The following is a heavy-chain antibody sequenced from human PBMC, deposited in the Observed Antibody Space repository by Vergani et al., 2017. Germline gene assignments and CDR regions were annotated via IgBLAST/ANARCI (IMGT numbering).Heavy chain of an antibody. J-gene: IGHJ4*02. CDR2: IIPIFGTA. D-gene: IGHD3-9*01. V-gene: IGHV1-69*06. Sequence: QVQLVQSGAEVKKPGSSVKVSCKASGGTFSSYAISWVRQAPGQGLEWMGGIIPIFGTANYAQKFQGRVTMTRDTSISTAYMELSRLRSDDTAVYYCARILTGYYSFFDYWGQGTLVTVSS. CDR3: ARILTGYYSFFDY. CDR1: GGTFSSYA.